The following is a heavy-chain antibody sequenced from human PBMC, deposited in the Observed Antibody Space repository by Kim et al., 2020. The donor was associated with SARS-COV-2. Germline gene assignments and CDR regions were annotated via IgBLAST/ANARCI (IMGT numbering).Heavy chain of an antibody. CDR3: ARHPLHSGGMDV. J-gene: IGHJ6*02. D-gene: IGHD6-13*01. CDR1: GGSISSYY. CDR2: IYYSGST. V-gene: IGHV4-59*08. Sequence: SETLSLTCTVSGGSISSYYWSWIRQPPGKGLEWIGYIYYSGSTNYNPSLKSRVTISVDTSKNQFSLKLSSVTAADTAVYYCARHPLHSGGMDVWGQGTTVTVSS.